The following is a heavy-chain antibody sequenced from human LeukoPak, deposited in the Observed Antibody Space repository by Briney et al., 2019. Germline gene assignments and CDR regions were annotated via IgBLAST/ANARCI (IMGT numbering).Heavy chain of an antibody. J-gene: IGHJ4*02. V-gene: IGHV4-34*01. CDR3: ARGRGDYVWGSYRHGLNY. CDR2: INHSGST. Sequence: PSETLSLTCAVYGGSFSGYYWSWIRQPPGKGLEWIGEINHSGSTKYNPSLKSRVTISVDTSRNQFYLKLSSVTAADTAVYYCARGRGDYVWGSYRHGLNYWGQGTLVTVSS. CDR1: GGSFSGYY. D-gene: IGHD3-16*02.